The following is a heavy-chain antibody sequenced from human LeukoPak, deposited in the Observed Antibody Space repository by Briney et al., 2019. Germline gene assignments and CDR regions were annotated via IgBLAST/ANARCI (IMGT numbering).Heavy chain of an antibody. CDR2: LYSGGST. Sequence: GGSLRISCAASGITVSSNKMNWVRQAPGKGLEWVSVLYSGGSTNYADSVKGRFTISRDNAKNSLYLQMNSLRDEDTAVYYCARLEYYYVSGNYYKLFDYWGQGTLVTVCS. CDR1: GITVSSNK. D-gene: IGHD3-10*01. V-gene: IGHV3-66*04. J-gene: IGHJ4*02. CDR3: ARLEYYYVSGNYYKLFDY.